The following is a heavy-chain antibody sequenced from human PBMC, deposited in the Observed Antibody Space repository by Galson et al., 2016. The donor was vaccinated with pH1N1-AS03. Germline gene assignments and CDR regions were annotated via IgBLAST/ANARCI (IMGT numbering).Heavy chain of an antibody. V-gene: IGHV3-21*01. Sequence: SLRLPCAASGFTFSGYTMNWVRQAPGKGLEWVSIIRATSSSIYYADSVKGRFTISRDDAKNSPFLHMNGLRDEDTAVYYCARDGPPQGISVAGSFDFWGQGTLVTVSS. CDR3: ARDGPPQGISVAGSFDF. D-gene: IGHD6-19*01. CDR1: GFTFSGYT. J-gene: IGHJ4*02. CDR2: IRATSSSI.